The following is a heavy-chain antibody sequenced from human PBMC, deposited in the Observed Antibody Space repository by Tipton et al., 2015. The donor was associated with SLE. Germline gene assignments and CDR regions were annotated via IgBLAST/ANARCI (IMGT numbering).Heavy chain of an antibody. CDR1: GGSISSSSYY. Sequence: TLSLTCTVSGGSISSSSYYWGWIRQPPGKGLEWIGSIYYSGSTYYNPSPKSRVTISVDTSKNQFSLKLSSVTAADTAVYYCARDQDSSGYYLWVYWGQGTLVSVSS. CDR2: IYYSGST. V-gene: IGHV4-39*07. D-gene: IGHD3-22*01. CDR3: ARDQDSSGYYLWVY. J-gene: IGHJ1*01.